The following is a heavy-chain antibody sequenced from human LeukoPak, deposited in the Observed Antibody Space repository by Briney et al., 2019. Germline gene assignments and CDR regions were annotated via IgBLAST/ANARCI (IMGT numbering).Heavy chain of an antibody. CDR3: ASLRERSYYARGFDC. CDR2: IYYSGST. Sequence: NPSETLSLTCTVSGGSISSSSYYWGWIRQPPGKGLEWIGSIYYSGSTYYKSSLKSRVTVSVGTSKNQFSLKLSSVTAADTAVYYCASLRERSYYARGFDCWGQGTLVTVSS. D-gene: IGHD1-26*01. V-gene: IGHV4-39*01. J-gene: IGHJ4*02. CDR1: GGSISSSSYY.